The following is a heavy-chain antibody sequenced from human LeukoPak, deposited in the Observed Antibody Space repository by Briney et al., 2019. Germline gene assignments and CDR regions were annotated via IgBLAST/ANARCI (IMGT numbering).Heavy chain of an antibody. CDR3: ASVPGIAVAGDWFDP. CDR1: GYTFTGYY. D-gene: IGHD6-19*01. V-gene: IGHV1-2*02. CDR2: INPNSGGT. Sequence: ASVKVSCKASGYTFTGYYVHWVRQAPGQGLEWMGWINPNSGGTNYAQKFQGRVTMTRDTSISTAYMELSRLRSDDTAVYYCASVPGIAVAGDWFDPWGQGTLVTVSS. J-gene: IGHJ5*02.